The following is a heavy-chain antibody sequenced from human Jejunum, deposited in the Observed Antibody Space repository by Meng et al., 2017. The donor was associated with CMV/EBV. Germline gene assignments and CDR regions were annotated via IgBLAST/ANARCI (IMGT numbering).Heavy chain of an antibody. V-gene: IGHV3-11*05. J-gene: IGHJ4*02. CDR3: TRDPRACDY. CDR2: ISGSSTVT. Sequence: VQVWESGVGVVEPGGSLGLSCKASGFSFSDYYMTWIRHTPGEGPEWLAYISGSSTVTNYADSVKGRFTISRDNVNNLLYLQMSSLRADDTAVYYCTRDPRACDYWGQGTLVTVSS. CDR1: GFSFSDYY.